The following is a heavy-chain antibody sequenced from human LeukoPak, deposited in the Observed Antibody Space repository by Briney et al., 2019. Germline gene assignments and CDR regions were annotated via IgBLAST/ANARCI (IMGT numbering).Heavy chain of an antibody. CDR1: GFTFSSYW. D-gene: IGHD2-15*01. J-gene: IGHJ4*02. Sequence: PGGSLRLSCAASGFTFSSYWMSWVRQAPGKGLEWVANIKQDGSEKYYVDSVKGRFTISRDNAKNSLYLQMNSLRVEDTAVYYCARGGRISKYYFDYWGQGTLVTVSS. V-gene: IGHV3-7*01. CDR3: ARGGRISKYYFDY. CDR2: IKQDGSEK.